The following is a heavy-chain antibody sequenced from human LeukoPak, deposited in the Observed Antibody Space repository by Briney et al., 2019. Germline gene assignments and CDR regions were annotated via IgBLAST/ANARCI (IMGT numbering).Heavy chain of an antibody. CDR2: ISYDGSNK. Sequence: PGGSLRLSCAASGFTFSSYGMHWVRQAPGKGLEWVAVISYDGSNKYYADSVKGRFTISRDNSKNTLYLQMNSLRAEDTAVYYCANEKVVPAAMHYYYYYYMDVWGKGTTVTVSS. CDR1: GFTFSSYG. D-gene: IGHD2-2*01. V-gene: IGHV3-30*18. CDR3: ANEKVVPAAMHYYYYYYMDV. J-gene: IGHJ6*03.